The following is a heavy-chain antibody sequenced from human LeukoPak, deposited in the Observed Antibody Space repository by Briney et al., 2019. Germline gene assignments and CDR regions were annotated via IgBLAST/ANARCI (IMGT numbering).Heavy chain of an antibody. J-gene: IGHJ4*02. CDR2: IIPIFGTA. D-gene: IGHD5-18*01. CDR1: GGTFSSYA. CDR3: ARSQRGYSYGPDY. V-gene: IGHV1-69*05. Sequence: ASVKVSCKASGGTFSSYAISWLRQAPGQGLEWMGRIIPIFGTANYAQKFQGRVTITTDESTSTAYMELSSLRSEDTAVYYCARSQRGYSYGPDYWGQGTLVTVSS.